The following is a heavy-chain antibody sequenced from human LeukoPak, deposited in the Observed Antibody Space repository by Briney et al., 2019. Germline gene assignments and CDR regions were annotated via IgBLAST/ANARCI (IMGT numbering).Heavy chain of an antibody. J-gene: IGHJ5*02. V-gene: IGHV1-2*02. CDR2: INPNSGGT. D-gene: IGHD2-2*01. Sequence: ASVKVSCKASGYTFTGYYMHWVRQAPGQGLEWMGWINPNSGGTNYAQKFQGRVTMTRDTSISTAYMELSRLRSGDTAVYYCARDRADIVVVPAARWFDPWGQGTLVTVSS. CDR1: GYTFTGYY. CDR3: ARDRADIVVVPAARWFDP.